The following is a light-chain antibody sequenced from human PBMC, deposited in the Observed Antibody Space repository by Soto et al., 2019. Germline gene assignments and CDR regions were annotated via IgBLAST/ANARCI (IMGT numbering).Light chain of an antibody. CDR2: GAS. Sequence: EIVMTQSPATLSMSPGERATLSCRASQSVSNKLAWYQQKPGQAPRRLIYGASTRATGIPARFSGSGSGTEFTLTISSLQSEDFAVYYCQQYNNWPPWTFGQGTKVDIK. CDR1: QSVSNK. J-gene: IGKJ1*01. CDR3: QQYNNWPPWT. V-gene: IGKV3-15*01.